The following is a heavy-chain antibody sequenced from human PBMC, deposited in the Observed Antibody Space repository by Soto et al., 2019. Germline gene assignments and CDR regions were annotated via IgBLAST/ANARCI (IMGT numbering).Heavy chain of an antibody. V-gene: IGHV1-69*13. J-gene: IGHJ6*02. CDR3: ARANRYCSSTSCYVNIYYYGMDV. Sequence: SVKVSCKASGGTFSSYAISWVRQAPGQGLEWMGGIIPIFGTANYAQKFQGRVTITADESTSTAYMELSSLRSEDTAVYYCARANRYCSSTSCYVNIYYYGMDVWGQGTTVTV. CDR2: IIPIFGTA. CDR1: GGTFSSYA. D-gene: IGHD2-2*01.